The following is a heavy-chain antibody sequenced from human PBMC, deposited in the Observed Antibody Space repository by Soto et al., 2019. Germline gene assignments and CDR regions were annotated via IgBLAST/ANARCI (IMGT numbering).Heavy chain of an antibody. Sequence: QVQLQESGPGLVKPSQTLSLTCTVSGGSISSGGYYWSWIRQHPGKGLEWIGYIYYSGSTYYNPSLKSRVTISVDTSKNQFSLKLSSVTAADTAVYYCARSAIVVVPAANVSGIYYYYYYGMDVWGQGTTVTVSS. J-gene: IGHJ6*02. D-gene: IGHD2-2*01. CDR3: ARSAIVVVPAANVSGIYYYYYYGMDV. CDR1: GGSISSGGYY. V-gene: IGHV4-31*03. CDR2: IYYSGST.